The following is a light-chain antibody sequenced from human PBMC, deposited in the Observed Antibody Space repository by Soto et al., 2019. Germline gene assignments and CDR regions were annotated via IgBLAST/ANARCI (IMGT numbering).Light chain of an antibody. V-gene: IGKV1-5*01. J-gene: IGKJ1*01. CDR3: QHYNSYSEA. CDR1: QSIGSW. CDR2: DAS. Sequence: DIQVTQSPSTLSASVGDRVXXXXXASQSIGSWLAWYQQKPGKAPKLLIYDASSLESGVPSRFSGSGSGTEFTLTISSLQPDDFATYYCQHYNSYSEAFGQGTNVDI.